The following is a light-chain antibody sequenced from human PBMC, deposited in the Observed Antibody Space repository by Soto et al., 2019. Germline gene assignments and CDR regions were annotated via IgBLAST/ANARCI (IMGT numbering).Light chain of an antibody. CDR2: EVT. V-gene: IGLV2-14*01. CDR1: RSDVGGYNF. CDR3: SSYTGGNPSYV. Sequence: QSALTQPASVSGSPGQSITISCTGTRSDVGGYNFVSWFQQHPGKAPKLIIYEVTNRPSGISNRFSGSKSGNTASLTISGLQAEDEADYYCSSYTGGNPSYVFGTGTKLTVL. J-gene: IGLJ1*01.